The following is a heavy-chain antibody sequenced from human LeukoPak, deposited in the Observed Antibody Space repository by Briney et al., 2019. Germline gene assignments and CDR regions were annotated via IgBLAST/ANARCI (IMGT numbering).Heavy chain of an antibody. CDR1: GGSFSGYY. CDR3: ARHNYYDFWSGYYTPFYYYYMDV. J-gene: IGHJ6*03. CDR2: INHSGST. V-gene: IGHV4-34*01. Sequence: SETLSLTCAVYGGSFSGYYWSWIRQPPGKGLEWIGEINHSGSTNYNPSLKSRVTISVDTSKNQFSLKLSSVTAADTAVYYCARHNYYDFWSGYYTPFYYYYMDVWGKGTTVTVSS. D-gene: IGHD3-3*01.